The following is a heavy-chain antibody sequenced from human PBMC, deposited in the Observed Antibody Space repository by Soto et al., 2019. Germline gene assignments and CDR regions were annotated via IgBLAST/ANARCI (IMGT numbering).Heavy chain of an antibody. Sequence: SETLSLTCTVSGGSISSYYWSWIRQPPGKGLEWIGYIYYSGSTNYNPSLKSRVTISVDTSKNQFSLKLSSVTAADTAVYYCARVALVTEFDYWGQGTLVTVSS. J-gene: IGHJ4*02. V-gene: IGHV4-59*01. CDR3: ARVALVTEFDY. CDR1: GGSISSYY. CDR2: IYYSGST. D-gene: IGHD2-21*02.